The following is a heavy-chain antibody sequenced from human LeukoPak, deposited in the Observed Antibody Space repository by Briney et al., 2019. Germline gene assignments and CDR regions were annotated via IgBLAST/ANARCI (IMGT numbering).Heavy chain of an antibody. Sequence: SVKVSCKASGGAFSSYAISWVRQAPGQGLEWMGGIIPMFGTANYAQKFQGRVAITADESASTAYMELSSLRSEDTAVYYCARSTNSRPYYYGSGNYFDYWGQGTLVTVSS. D-gene: IGHD3-10*01. CDR2: IIPMFGTA. J-gene: IGHJ4*02. CDR1: GGAFSSYA. V-gene: IGHV1-69*13. CDR3: ARSTNSRPYYYGSGNYFDY.